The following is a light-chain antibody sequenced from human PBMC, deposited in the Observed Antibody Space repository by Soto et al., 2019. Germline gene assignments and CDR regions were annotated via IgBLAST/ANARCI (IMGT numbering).Light chain of an antibody. CDR2: AAS. Sequence: DIKMIQSPASLSASVGDRVTITCRASQSISSYLNWYQQKPGKAPKLLIYAASSLQSGVPSRFSGSGSGTDFTLTISSLQPEDFATYYCQQSYSTPITFGQGTRLEI. V-gene: IGKV1-39*01. CDR1: QSISSY. J-gene: IGKJ5*01. CDR3: QQSYSTPIT.